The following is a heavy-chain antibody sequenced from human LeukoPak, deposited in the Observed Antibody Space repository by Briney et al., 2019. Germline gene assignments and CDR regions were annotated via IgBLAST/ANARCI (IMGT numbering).Heavy chain of an antibody. CDR2: INHSGST. CDR3: ASTAMTTVTTSWFDP. J-gene: IGHJ5*02. V-gene: IGHV4-30-2*01. D-gene: IGHD4-17*01. Sequence: SQTLSLTCAVSGGSISSGGYYWSWIRQPPGKGLEWIGEINHSGSTNYNPSLKSRVTISVDTSKNQFSLKLSSVTAADTAVYYCASTAMTTVTTSWFDPWGQGTLVTVSS. CDR1: GGSISSGGYY.